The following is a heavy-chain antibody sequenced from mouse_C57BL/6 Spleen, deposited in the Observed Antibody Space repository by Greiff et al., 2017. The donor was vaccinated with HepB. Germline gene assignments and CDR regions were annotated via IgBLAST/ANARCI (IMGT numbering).Heavy chain of an antibody. V-gene: IGHV3-6*01. Sequence: VQLQQSGPGLVKPSQSLSLTCSVTGYSITSGYYWNWIRQFPGNKLEWMGYISYDGSNNYNPSLKNRISITRDPSKNQFFLKLNSVTTEDTATYYCAYYYDGSSYYAMDYWGQGTSVTVSS. CDR3: AYYYDGSSYYAMDY. D-gene: IGHD1-1*01. CDR1: GYSITSGYY. CDR2: ISYDGSN. J-gene: IGHJ4*01.